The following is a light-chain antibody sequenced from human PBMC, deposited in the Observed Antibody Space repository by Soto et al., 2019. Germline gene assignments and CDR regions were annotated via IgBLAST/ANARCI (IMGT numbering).Light chain of an antibody. CDR1: QSVSRY. J-gene: IGKJ2*01. V-gene: IGKV3-20*01. CDR2: GSS. Sequence: VLPQSPGTLSLSPGERATLSCRASQSVSRYLVWYQQKPGQAPRLLIYGSSSRASGIPDRFSGSGSGTDFTLTINRLGPEDSAVYYCQQFDTSPYTFGQGTKLEIK. CDR3: QQFDTSPYT.